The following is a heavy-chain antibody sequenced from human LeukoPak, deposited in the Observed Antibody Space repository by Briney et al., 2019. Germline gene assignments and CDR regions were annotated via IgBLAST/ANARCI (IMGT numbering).Heavy chain of an antibody. Sequence: GGSLRLSCAASGFTFSSYAMHWVRQAPGNGLEWVANIKQDGSEKYYVDSVKGRFTISRDNAKNSLYLQMNSLRAEDTAVYYCARRTGDAFDIWGQRTMVTVSS. J-gene: IGHJ3*02. CDR1: GFTFSSYA. CDR2: IKQDGSEK. V-gene: IGHV3-7*01. CDR3: ARRTGDAFDI. D-gene: IGHD1-1*01.